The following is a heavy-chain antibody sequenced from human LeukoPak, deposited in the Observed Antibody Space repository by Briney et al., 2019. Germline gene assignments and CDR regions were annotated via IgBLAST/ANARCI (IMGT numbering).Heavy chain of an antibody. CDR3: ARFYFDFDY. D-gene: IGHD3-9*01. CDR1: GGSISSSCYY. CDR2: IYYSGST. V-gene: IGHV4-39*01. J-gene: IGHJ4*02. Sequence: PETLSLTCTVSGGSISSSCYYWGWIRQPPGKGPEWIGSIYYSGSTYYNPSLKSRVTISVDTSKNQFSLKLSSVTAADTAVYYCARFYFDFDYWGQGTLVTVSS.